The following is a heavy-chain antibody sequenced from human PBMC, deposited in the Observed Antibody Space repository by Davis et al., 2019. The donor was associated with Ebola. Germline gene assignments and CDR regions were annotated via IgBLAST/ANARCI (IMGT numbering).Heavy chain of an antibody. CDR1: GGTFSSYA. J-gene: IGHJ5*02. CDR2: IIPIFGTA. D-gene: IGHD2-2*02. CDR3: ARDGVVVPAAIGFDP. Sequence: SVKVSCKASGGTFSSYAISWVRQAPGQGLEWMGGIIPIFGTANYAQKFQGRVTITADESTSTAYMELSSLRSEDTAVYYCARDGVVVPAAIGFDPWGQGTLVTVSS. V-gene: IGHV1-69*13.